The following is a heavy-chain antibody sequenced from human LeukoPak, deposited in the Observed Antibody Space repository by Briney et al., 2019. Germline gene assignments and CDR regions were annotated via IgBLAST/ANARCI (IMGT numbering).Heavy chain of an antibody. CDR1: GFTFDNYR. CDR2: VNADGGNT. J-gene: IGHJ4*02. D-gene: IGHD1-26*01. CDR3: TKRVKYGGTWDHFAD. Sequence: GFLRLSCAASGFTFDNYRMSWVRQAPGKGLEWVSTVNADGGNTYYADSVKGRFTISRDNSKSTLILQMNSLRVEDTALYYCTKRVKYGGTWDHFADWGQGTLVTVSS. V-gene: IGHV3-23*01.